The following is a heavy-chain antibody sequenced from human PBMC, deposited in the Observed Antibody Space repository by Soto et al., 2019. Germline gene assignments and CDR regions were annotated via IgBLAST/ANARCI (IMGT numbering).Heavy chain of an antibody. CDR2: IYWDDDK. CDR3: AHSGGYCSRNSKCYDPFDH. CDR1: GFSLRTSGVG. D-gene: IGHD2-2*01. Sequence: QITLKESGPPLVKPTQTLTLTCTFSGFSLRTSGVGVGCIRQPPGKALEWLALIYWDDDKRYSPSLKSRFTITKDTSKDQVVLTMTNMDPVDTATYYCAHSGGYCSRNSKCYDPFDHWGQGTLVTVSS. V-gene: IGHV2-5*02. J-gene: IGHJ5*02.